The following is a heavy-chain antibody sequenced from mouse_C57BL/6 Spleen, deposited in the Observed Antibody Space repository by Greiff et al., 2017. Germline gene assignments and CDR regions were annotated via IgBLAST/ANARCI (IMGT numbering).Heavy chain of an antibody. CDR1: GFSLTSYG. J-gene: IGHJ4*01. CDR2: IWSGGST. D-gene: IGHD2-12*01. CDR3: ASYDPYAMDY. Sequence: VQGVESGPGLVQPSQSLSITCTVSGFSLTSYGVHWVRQSPGKGLEWLGVIWSGGSTDYNAAFISRLSISKDNSKSQVFFKMSSLQADDTAIYYCASYDPYAMDYWGQGTSVTVSS. V-gene: IGHV2-2*01.